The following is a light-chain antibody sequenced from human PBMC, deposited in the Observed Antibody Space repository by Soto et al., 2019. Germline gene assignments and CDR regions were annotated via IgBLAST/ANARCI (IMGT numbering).Light chain of an antibody. CDR3: QQYNSAGT. V-gene: IGKV1-5*03. Sequence: DIQMTQSPSTLSASVGDRVTITCRASQSISSWLAWYQQKPGTAPNLLIYKASSLESGVPSRFSGSGSGTEFTLTISSLQPDDFATYYCQQYNSAGTFGQGTKVDIK. CDR1: QSISSW. J-gene: IGKJ1*01. CDR2: KAS.